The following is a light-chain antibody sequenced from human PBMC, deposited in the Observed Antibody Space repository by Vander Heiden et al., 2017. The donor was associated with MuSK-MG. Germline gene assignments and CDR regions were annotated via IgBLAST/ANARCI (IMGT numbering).Light chain of an antibody. CDR3: GSWDSRLTNIL. CDR2: DNN. Sequence: QSVLTQPPSVSAAPGQKVTISWSGSISNIGNNYVSWYQQLPGTAPKLLSYDNNRRPSGIPDRFSGSKSGTSATLGITGLQAGDEADYYCGSWDSRLTNILFGGGTKLTVL. CDR1: ISNIGNNY. V-gene: IGLV1-51*01. J-gene: IGLJ2*01.